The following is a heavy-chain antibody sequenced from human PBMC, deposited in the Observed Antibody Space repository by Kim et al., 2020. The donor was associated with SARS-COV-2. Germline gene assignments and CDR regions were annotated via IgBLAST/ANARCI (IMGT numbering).Heavy chain of an antibody. V-gene: IGHV1-18*04. CDR1: GYTFTSYG. CDR2: ISAYNGNT. Sequence: ASVKVSCKASGYTFTSYGISWVRQAPGQGLEWMGWISAYNGNTNYAQKLQGRVTMTTDTSTSTAYMELRSLRSDDTAVYYCVRTLREYSSGWTPFGYYFDYWGQGTLVTVSS. D-gene: IGHD6-19*01. J-gene: IGHJ4*02. CDR3: VRTLREYSSGWTPFGYYFDY.